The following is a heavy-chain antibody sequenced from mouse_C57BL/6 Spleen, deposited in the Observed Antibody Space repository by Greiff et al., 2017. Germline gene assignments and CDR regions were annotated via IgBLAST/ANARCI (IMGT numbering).Heavy chain of an antibody. D-gene: IGHD1-1*01. V-gene: IGHV5-17*01. Sequence: EVKLVESGGGLVKPGGSLKLSCAASGFTFSDYGMHWVRQAPEKGLEWVAYISSGSSTIYYADTVKGRFTISRDNAKNTLFLQMTSLRSEATAMYYCARRYYGSSYEWYFDVWGTGTTVTVSS. J-gene: IGHJ1*03. CDR2: ISSGSSTI. CDR3: ARRYYGSSYEWYFDV. CDR1: GFTFSDYG.